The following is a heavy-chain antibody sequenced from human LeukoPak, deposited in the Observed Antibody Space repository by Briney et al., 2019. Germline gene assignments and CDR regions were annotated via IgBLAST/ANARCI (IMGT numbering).Heavy chain of an antibody. Sequence: SETLSLTCTVSGGSISSGDYYWSWIRQPPGKGLEWIGYIYYSGSTYYNPSLKSRVTISVDTSKTQFSLKLSSVTAADTAVYYCASPRTGYYIDYWGQGTLVTVSS. CDR3: ASPRTGYYIDY. CDR2: IYYSGST. CDR1: GGSISSGDYY. J-gene: IGHJ4*02. D-gene: IGHD3/OR15-3a*01. V-gene: IGHV4-30-4*08.